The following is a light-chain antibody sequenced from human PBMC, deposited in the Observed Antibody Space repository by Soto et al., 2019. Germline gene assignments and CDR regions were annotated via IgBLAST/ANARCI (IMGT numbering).Light chain of an antibody. CDR1: SSDVGGYNS. V-gene: IGLV2-14*03. CDR3: ISYTSSSTLYV. CDR2: DVS. Sequence: QSALTQPASVAGAPGQWITISCTGTSSDVGGYNSVSWYQQHPGKAPKLMIYDVSNRRSGVSNRFSGSKSGNTASLTISGLQAEDEADYYCISYTSSSTLYVFGTGTKVTVL. J-gene: IGLJ1*01.